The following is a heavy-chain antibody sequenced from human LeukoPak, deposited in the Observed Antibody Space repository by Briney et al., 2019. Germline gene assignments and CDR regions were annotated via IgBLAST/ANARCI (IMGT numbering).Heavy chain of an antibody. CDR3: VRVDNGGNYFDY. D-gene: IGHD4-23*01. CDR1: GGSITSSSYY. CDR2: IYYSGST. Sequence: SETLSLTCTVSGGSITSSSYYWGWIRQPPGKGLEWLGSIYYSGSTYYNPSLKSRVTISADTSKNQFSLRLSSVTAADTAVYYCVRVDNGGNYFDYWGQGTLVTVSS. J-gene: IGHJ4*02. V-gene: IGHV4-39*07.